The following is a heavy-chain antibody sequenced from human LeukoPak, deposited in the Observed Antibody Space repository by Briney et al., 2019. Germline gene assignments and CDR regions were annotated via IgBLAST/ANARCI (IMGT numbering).Heavy chain of an antibody. CDR1: GFSFSKAW. Sequence: GGSLRLSCADSGFSFSKAWMSWVRQVPGKGLEWVANINGDASEKNYVDSVRGRFTIFRDNVKNSLYLQMNSLRAEDTALYYCARDHSGYGNWGQGTLVTVSS. D-gene: IGHD5-12*01. J-gene: IGHJ4*02. CDR3: ARDHSGYGN. CDR2: INGDASEK. V-gene: IGHV3-7*04.